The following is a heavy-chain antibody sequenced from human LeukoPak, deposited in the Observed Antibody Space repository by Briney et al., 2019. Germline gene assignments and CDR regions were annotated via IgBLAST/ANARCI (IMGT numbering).Heavy chain of an antibody. CDR2: IYYSGST. CDR1: GGTISNYY. V-gene: IGHV4-59*08. CDR3: ARSDSYGPARGMVV. J-gene: IGHJ6*02. D-gene: IGHD5-18*01. Sequence: SETLSLTCPVSGGTISNYYWRWIRQPPGKGLEWIGHIYYSGSTNYNPYLKSRVTISVDTSKNQSSLKLSSVTAADTAVYYCARSDSYGPARGMVVWGQRTTVTVSS.